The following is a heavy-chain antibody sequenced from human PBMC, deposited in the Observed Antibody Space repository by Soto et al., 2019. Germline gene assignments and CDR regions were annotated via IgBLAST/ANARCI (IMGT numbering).Heavy chain of an antibody. J-gene: IGHJ4*02. CDR1: GFSVSISY. D-gene: IGHD2-2*02. V-gene: IGHV3-66*01. CDR3: AKLANQYQPLLYPSDY. CDR2: IYSDGNT. Sequence: VSLRLSFAASGFSVSISYMTWFRQVPGKGLEWVSIIYSDGNTYYADSVKGRFTISRDNSKNTLYLQMNSLRAEDTAVYYCAKLANQYQPLLYPSDYWGQGTLVAVS.